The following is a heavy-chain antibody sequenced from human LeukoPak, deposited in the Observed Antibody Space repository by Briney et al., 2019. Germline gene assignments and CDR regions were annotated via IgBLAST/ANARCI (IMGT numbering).Heavy chain of an antibody. Sequence: GASLRLSCAASGFTFSNYAMSWVRQAPGKGLEWVSFISRSSSDIYHADSVKGRFTISRDNAKNSLYLQMNSLRAEDTAVYYCARDLPAAVDWGQGTLVTVSS. V-gene: IGHV3-21*01. D-gene: IGHD2-2*01. CDR1: GFTFSNYA. CDR2: ISRSSSDI. J-gene: IGHJ4*02. CDR3: ARDLPAAVD.